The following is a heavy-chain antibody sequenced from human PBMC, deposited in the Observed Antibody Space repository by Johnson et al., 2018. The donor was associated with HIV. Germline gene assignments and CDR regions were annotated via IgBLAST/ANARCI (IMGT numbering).Heavy chain of an antibody. J-gene: IGHJ3*02. CDR1: GFTFDDYA. CDR3: ASSRSDHDAFDI. D-gene: IGHD3-10*01. CDR2: ISWAGGST. V-gene: IGHV3-43D*03. Sequence: QLVESVGVVVQPGGSLRLSCAASGFTFDDYAMHWVRQAPGKGLEWVSLISWAGGSTYYADSVKGRFTISRDNAKNSLYLQMNSLRAEDTAGYYCASSRSDHDAFDIWGQGTMVTVSS.